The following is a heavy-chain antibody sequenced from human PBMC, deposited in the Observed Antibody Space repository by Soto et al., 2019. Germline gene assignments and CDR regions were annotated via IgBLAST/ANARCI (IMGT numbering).Heavy chain of an antibody. J-gene: IGHJ4*02. Sequence: SVKSCKASGGSFSNFGISWVRQAPGQGLEWMGGIVPVFGRPNYAQRFRGRLTITADESTSTGYMELISLRSDDTAVYYCAREGSGYNFWGQGTQVTVSS. D-gene: IGHD5-12*01. CDR1: GGSFSNFG. CDR3: AREGSGYNF. CDR2: IVPVFGRP. V-gene: IGHV1-69*13.